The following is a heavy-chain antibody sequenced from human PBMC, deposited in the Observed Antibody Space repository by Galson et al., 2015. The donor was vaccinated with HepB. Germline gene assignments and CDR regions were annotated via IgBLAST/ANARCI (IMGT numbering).Heavy chain of an antibody. CDR2: ISNDGKNK. J-gene: IGHJ4*02. CDR1: GFTFSAYG. V-gene: IGHV3-30*04. CDR3: ARRRCTGGSCYSDY. Sequence: SLRLSCAASGFTFSAYGMHWVRQAPGKGLESVAVISNDGKNKKYGDSLRGRFTISRDNPKNTLFLQMNSLRTEDTAVYFCARRRCTGGSCYSDYWGQGTLVTVSS. D-gene: IGHD2-8*02.